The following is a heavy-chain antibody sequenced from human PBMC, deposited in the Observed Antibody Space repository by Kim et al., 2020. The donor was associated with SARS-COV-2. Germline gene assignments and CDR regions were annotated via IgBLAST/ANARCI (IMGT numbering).Heavy chain of an antibody. V-gene: IGHV3-30-3*01. D-gene: IGHD3-16*01. CDR2: ISYDGTNT. CDR1: GFTFGSYA. CDR3: ARGKGGSYYYGIDV. J-gene: IGHJ6*02. Sequence: GGSLRLSCAASGFTFGSYAMHWVRQAPGKGLEWVALISYDGTNTYYADSVKGRFSISRDNSKNTLYLQMNSLTVEDTAVYYCARGKGGSYYYGIDVWGPGTTVAVSS.